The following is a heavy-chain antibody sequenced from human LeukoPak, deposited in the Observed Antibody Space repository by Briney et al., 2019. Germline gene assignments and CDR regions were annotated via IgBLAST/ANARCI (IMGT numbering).Heavy chain of an antibody. V-gene: IGHV3-30*18. CDR1: GFTFSSYG. J-gene: IGHJ4*02. Sequence: GRSLRLSCAASGFTFSSYGMHWVREAPGKGLEGGAVISYDGSNKVYADSVKGRFTLSRDNSKNTLYLHMNSLRAEDTAVYYCAKGRYHDSRGYYSLAYFDYWGQGTLVTVSS. CDR3: AKGRYHDSRGYYSLAYFDY. D-gene: IGHD3-22*01. CDR2: ISYDGSNK.